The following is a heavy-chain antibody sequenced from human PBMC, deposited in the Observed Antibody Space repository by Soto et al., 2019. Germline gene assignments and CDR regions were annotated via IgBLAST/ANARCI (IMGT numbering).Heavy chain of an antibody. D-gene: IGHD5-12*01. J-gene: IGHJ4*02. CDR3: ARPFVYGGPLDN. Sequence: GESLKISCKGSGYSFTTYWIAWVRQMPGKGLEWMGIIYPGDSDTRYSPSFQGQVTVSADKSITTAYLQWSSLKASDTAIYYCARPFVYGGPLDNWGQGTLVTVSS. V-gene: IGHV5-51*01. CDR1: GYSFTTYW. CDR2: IYPGDSDT.